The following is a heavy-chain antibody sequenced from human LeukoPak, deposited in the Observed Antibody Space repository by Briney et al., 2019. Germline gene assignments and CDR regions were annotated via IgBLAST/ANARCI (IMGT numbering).Heavy chain of an antibody. Sequence: PSETLSLTCTVSGGSISSYYWSWIRQSAGKGLEWIGRIYTSGSTSYNPSLKSRVTMSVDTSKNQLSLKLTSVTAADTAVYYCARGGVFMAAATFDYWSQGTLVTVSS. CDR1: GGSISSYY. CDR3: ARGGVFMAAATFDY. CDR2: IYTSGST. V-gene: IGHV4-4*07. D-gene: IGHD2-15*01. J-gene: IGHJ4*02.